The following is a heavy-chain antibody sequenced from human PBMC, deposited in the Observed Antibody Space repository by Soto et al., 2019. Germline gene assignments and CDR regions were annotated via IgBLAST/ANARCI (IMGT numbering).Heavy chain of an antibody. CDR2: IRYSEST. V-gene: IGHV4-31*03. CDR1: GDSISSGGYY. CDR3: TRGAWGYAFDV. D-gene: IGHD3-16*01. Sequence: QVQLQQSGPGLVKPSQTLSLTCTVSGDSISSGGYYWTWVRQRPGKGLEWIGYIRYSESTYYNPSLKSRGIVSIDTSKNQCSLRLGSVTAADTAVYFCTRGAWGYAFDVWGQGTMVTVSS. J-gene: IGHJ3*01.